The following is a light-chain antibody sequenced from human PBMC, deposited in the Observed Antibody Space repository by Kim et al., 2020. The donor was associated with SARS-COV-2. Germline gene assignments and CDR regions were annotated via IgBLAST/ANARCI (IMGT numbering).Light chain of an antibody. Sequence: GGKVTISCSGSSSNIGNNYVSWYQQVPGTSPKLLIFDNNRRPSGIPDRFSGSKSGTSATLGITGLQTGDEADYYCETWDSSLSAVLFGGGTQLTVL. CDR3: ETWDSSLSAVL. CDR1: SSNIGNNY. V-gene: IGLV1-51*01. J-gene: IGLJ2*01. CDR2: DNN.